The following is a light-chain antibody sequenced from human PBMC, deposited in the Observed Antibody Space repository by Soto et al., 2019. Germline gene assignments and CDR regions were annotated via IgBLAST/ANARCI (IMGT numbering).Light chain of an antibody. CDR3: QSYDRSLSGYV. V-gene: IGLV1-40*01. CDR2: GST. Sequence: QSVLTQPPSVSGAPGQRVTISYTGSSSNIGAHYDVHWYQHLPGTSPKVLIYGSTNRPSGVPDRFSGSKSGTSASLAITGLQADDEADYYCQSYDRSLSGYVFGTGTKVTVL. J-gene: IGLJ1*01. CDR1: SSNIGAHYD.